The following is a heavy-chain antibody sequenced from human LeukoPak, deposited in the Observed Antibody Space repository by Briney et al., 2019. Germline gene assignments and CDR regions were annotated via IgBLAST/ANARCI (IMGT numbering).Heavy chain of an antibody. CDR3: TRRYGGHSGWAGYHDS. CDR2: IRSDGSST. D-gene: IGHD6-19*01. Sequence: QPGGSLRLSCVASGFSFSAYIMHWVRQAPGKGLEYVSAIRSDGSSTFYPNSVKGRFTISRDNSKSTLYLRMGSLRAEDTAVYYCTRRYGGHSGWAGYHDSWGQGTLVTVSS. J-gene: IGHJ4*02. V-gene: IGHV3-64*01. CDR1: GFSFSAYI.